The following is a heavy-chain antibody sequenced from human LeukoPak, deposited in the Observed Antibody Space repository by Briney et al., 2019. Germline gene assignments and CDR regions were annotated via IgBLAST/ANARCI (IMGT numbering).Heavy chain of an antibody. CDR2: INHSGST. Sequence: PSETLSLTCAVYGGSFSGYYWSWIRQPPGKGLEWIGEINHSGSTNYFPPLKSRVTISVDTSKNQFSLRLSSVTAADTAVYYCARGDSYDFWSGFPLGMDVWGQGTTVTVSS. CDR3: ARGDSYDFWSGFPLGMDV. D-gene: IGHD3-3*01. CDR1: GGSFSGYY. V-gene: IGHV4-34*01. J-gene: IGHJ6*02.